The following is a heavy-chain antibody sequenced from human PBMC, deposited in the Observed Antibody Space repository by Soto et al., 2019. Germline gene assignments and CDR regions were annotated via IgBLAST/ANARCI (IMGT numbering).Heavy chain of an antibody. CDR2: VYHSGRT. D-gene: IGHD2-15*01. V-gene: IGHV4-30-4*01. CDR1: GGSISNGYHY. Sequence: QERLQESGPRLVESSQTLSLTCTVSGGSISNGYHYWSWVRQTPGKGLEWVGHVYHSGRTQYNPSLKSRVGILVDTSRNQFSLNLNFMTAADTAVYYCARWVEVSLDYFDSWGQGIPVTVSS. CDR3: ARWVEVSLDYFDS. J-gene: IGHJ4*02.